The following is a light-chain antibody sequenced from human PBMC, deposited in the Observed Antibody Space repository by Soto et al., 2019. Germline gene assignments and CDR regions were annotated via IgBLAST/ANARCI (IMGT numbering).Light chain of an antibody. J-gene: IGLJ3*02. CDR3: ATWDDRLNGWV. V-gene: IGLV1-44*01. CDR1: SSNIGGNT. Sequence: QSVLTQPPSASGTPGQRVTISCSGSSSNIGGNTVDWYQQFPGTAPKLLIYDNNRRPPGVPDRFSGSTSATSASLAISGLHSEDEAEYYCATWDDRLNGWVFGGGTKVTVL. CDR2: DNN.